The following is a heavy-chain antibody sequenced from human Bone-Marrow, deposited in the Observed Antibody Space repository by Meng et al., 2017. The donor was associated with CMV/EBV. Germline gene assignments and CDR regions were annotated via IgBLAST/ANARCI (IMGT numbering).Heavy chain of an antibody. V-gene: IGHV3-30-3*01. D-gene: IGHD1-26*01. CDR2: ISYDGSNK. CDR3: ASLIGAAPAFDY. Sequence: GGSLRLSCAASGFTFSSYAMHWVRQAPGKGLEWVAVISYDGSNKYYADSVKGRFTISRDNSKNSLFLQMNSLRADDTAVYYCASLIGAAPAFDYWGQGALVTVSS. CDR1: GFTFSSYA. J-gene: IGHJ4*02.